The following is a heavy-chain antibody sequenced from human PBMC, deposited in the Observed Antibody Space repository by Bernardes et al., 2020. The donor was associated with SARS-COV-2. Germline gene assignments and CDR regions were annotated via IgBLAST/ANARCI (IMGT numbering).Heavy chain of an antibody. V-gene: IGHV5-51*01. CDR1: GYRFTSYW. J-gene: IGHJ4*02. CDR2: MFPVQSRT. Sequence: GESLKSSCKASGYRFTSYWIGWVRQVPGKGLEWMGIMFPVQSRTIYSPSFQGQVTISADISITTAYLQWSSLKASDTAKYYCARGPSYRHASGNYFSPHFDYWGQGTLVTVSS. CDR3: ARGPSYRHASGNYFSPHFDY. D-gene: IGHD3-10*01.